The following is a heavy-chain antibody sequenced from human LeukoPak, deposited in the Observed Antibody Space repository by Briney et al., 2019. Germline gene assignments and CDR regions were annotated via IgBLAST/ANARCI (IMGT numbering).Heavy chain of an antibody. Sequence: SETLSLTCSVYGGSFSDYYWTWIRQTPGKGLEWIGEINHSGSTNYNPSLKRRVSLSVDTSKNHFSLKLSSVTAADTAVYYCARGVVGVNYWGQGTLVTVSS. V-gene: IGHV4-34*01. CDR3: ARGVVGVNY. CDR2: INHSGST. J-gene: IGHJ4*02. CDR1: GGSFSDYY. D-gene: IGHD2-15*01.